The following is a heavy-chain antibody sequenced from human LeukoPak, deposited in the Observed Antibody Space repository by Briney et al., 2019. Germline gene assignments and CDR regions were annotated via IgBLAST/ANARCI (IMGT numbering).Heavy chain of an antibody. V-gene: IGHV1-69*05. Sequence: SVKVSCKASGGTFSSYAISWVRQAPGQGLEWMGGIIPIFGTANYAQKFQGRVTITTDESTSTAYMELSSLSSEDTALYYCARASGLNYGFEYWGQGTLVTVSS. J-gene: IGHJ4*02. CDR1: GGTFSSYA. CDR3: ARASGLNYGFEY. D-gene: IGHD5-18*01. CDR2: IIPIFGTA.